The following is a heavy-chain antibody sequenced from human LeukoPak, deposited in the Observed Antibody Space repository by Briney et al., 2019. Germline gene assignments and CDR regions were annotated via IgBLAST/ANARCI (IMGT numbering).Heavy chain of an antibody. CDR3: ARVRDSGYDSLDY. D-gene: IGHD5-12*01. J-gene: IGHJ4*02. CDR1: GGSISSYY. Sequence: PSETLSLTCTVSGGSISSYYWSWIRQPPGKGLEWIGYIYYSGSTNYNPSLKSRVTISVDTSKNQLSLKLSSVTAADTAVYYCARVRDSGYDSLDYWGQGTLVTVSS. CDR2: IYYSGST. V-gene: IGHV4-59*01.